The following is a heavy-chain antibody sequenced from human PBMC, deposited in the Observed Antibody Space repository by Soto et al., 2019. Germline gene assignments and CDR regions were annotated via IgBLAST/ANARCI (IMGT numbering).Heavy chain of an antibody. J-gene: IGHJ4*02. CDR2: IYPDDSYT. CDR3: ASSVLVTSTMNYFDL. Sequence: PGESLKISCQASGCSFSNFWIAWVRQMPGEGLEWLGIIYPDDSYTRYSPSFLGQVTISADKSIKTTYLQWSSLKASDTAIYFCASSVLVTSTMNYFDLWGQGTLVTVSS. D-gene: IGHD2-8*02. CDR1: GCSFSNFW. V-gene: IGHV5-51*01.